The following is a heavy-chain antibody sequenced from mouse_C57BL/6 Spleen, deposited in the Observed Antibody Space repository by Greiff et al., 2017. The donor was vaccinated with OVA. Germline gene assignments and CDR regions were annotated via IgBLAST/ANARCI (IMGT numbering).Heavy chain of an antibody. CDR3: ARERAMDY. J-gene: IGHJ4*01. CDR1: GFTFSSYA. Sequence: EVQGVESGGGLVKPGGSLKLSCAASGFTFSSYAMSWVRQTPEKRLEWVATISDGGSYTYYPDNVKGRFTISRDNAKNNLYLQMSHLKSEDTAMYYCARERAMDYWGQGTSVTVSS. CDR2: ISDGGSYT. V-gene: IGHV5-4*01.